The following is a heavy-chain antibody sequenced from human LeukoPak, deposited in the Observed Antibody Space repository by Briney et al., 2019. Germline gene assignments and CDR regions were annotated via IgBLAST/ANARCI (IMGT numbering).Heavy chain of an antibody. V-gene: IGHV4-59*01. CDR2: IYYSGST. CDR1: GGPLSRYY. D-gene: IGHD1-7*01. Sequence: PSGTPSPTLPVSGGPLSRYYWGWVPQPPGEGLGWVGYIYYSGSTNYNPSLKSRVTISVDTSKNQFSLKLSSVTAADTAVYYCARGSRELYYFDYWGQGTLVTVSS. J-gene: IGHJ4*02. CDR3: ARGSRELYYFDY.